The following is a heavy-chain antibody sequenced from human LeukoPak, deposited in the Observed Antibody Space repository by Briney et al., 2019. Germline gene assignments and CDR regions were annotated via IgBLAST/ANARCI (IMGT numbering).Heavy chain of an antibody. D-gene: IGHD6-6*01. V-gene: IGHV3-21*01. J-gene: IGHJ6*02. CDR1: GFTFSSYW. Sequence: KPGGSLRLSCAASGFTFSSYWMHWVRQAPGKGLEWVSTITSTSTYIAYADSVKGRFTISRDNADNSLYLQMNSLRGDDTAVYYCAKERPHGMDVWGQGTSVTVSS. CDR3: AKERPHGMDV. CDR2: ITSTSTYI.